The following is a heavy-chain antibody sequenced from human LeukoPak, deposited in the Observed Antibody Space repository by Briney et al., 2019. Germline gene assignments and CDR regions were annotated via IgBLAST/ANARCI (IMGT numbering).Heavy chain of an antibody. CDR1: GFTFSSYG. Sequence: PGGSLRLSCAASGFTFSSYGMHWVRQAPGKGLEWVSYISSSGSTIYYADPVKGRFTISRDNAKNSLYLQMNSLRAEDTAVYYCARETGWGITGSSFDYWGQGTLVTVSS. D-gene: IGHD1-20*01. CDR2: ISSSGSTI. V-gene: IGHV3-48*04. CDR3: ARETGWGITGSSFDY. J-gene: IGHJ4*02.